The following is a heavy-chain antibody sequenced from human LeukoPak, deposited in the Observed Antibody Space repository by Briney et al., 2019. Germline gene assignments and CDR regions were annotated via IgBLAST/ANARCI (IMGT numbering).Heavy chain of an antibody. J-gene: IGHJ4*02. CDR1: GFTFSSYA. V-gene: IGHV3-23*01. CDR2: LSDSGVDT. Sequence: GGSLRLSCAASGFTFSSYAMSWVRQAPGRGLEWVSVLSDSGVDTSYADSGKGRFTISRDNSKNTLYLQMNSLRAEDTAVYYCAKTDCTSSSCYTIESWGQGTLVTVSS. D-gene: IGHD2-2*02. CDR3: AKTDCTSSSCYTIES.